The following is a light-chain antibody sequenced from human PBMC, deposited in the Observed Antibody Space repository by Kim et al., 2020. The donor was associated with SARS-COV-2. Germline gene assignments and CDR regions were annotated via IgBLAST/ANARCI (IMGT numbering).Light chain of an antibody. V-gene: IGKV3-20*01. CDR3: QHYSTSWT. CDR1: QSVSSKY. CDR2: ATS. Sequence: LSPGKSATLSCRASQSVSSKYLAWHQQKPRLAPTLLIYATSRRATGIPDRFSGSGSGTVFTLTISRLDPDDLAVYYCQHYSTSWTFGQGTKVDIK. J-gene: IGKJ1*01.